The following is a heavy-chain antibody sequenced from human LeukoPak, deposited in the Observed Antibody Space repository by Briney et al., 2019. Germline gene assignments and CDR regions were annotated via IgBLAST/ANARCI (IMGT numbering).Heavy chain of an antibody. D-gene: IGHD4-17*01. CDR2: IWYDGSNK. CDR1: GFTFSSYG. J-gene: IGHJ4*02. CDR3: ARVQGDYEYYFDY. Sequence: TGGSLRLSCAASGFTFSSYGMHWVRQAPGKGLEWVAVIWYDGSNKYYADSVKGRFTISRDNSKNTLYLQMNSLRAEDTAVYYCARVQGDYEYYFDYWGQGTLVTVSS. V-gene: IGHV3-33*01.